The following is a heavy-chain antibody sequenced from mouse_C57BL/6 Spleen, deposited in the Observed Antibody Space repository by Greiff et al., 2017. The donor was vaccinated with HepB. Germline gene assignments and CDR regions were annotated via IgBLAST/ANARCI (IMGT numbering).Heavy chain of an antibody. CDR1: GYTFTSYW. V-gene: IGHV1-59*01. CDR3: ARAWLLRIGY. D-gene: IGHD2-3*01. CDR2: IDPSDSYT. J-gene: IGHJ2*01. Sequence: QVQLQQPGAELVRPGTSVKLSCKASGYTFTSYWMHWVKQRPGQGLEWIGVIDPSDSYTNYNQKFKGKATLTVDTSSSTAYMQLSSLTSEDSAVYYCARAWLLRIGYWGQGTTLTVSS.